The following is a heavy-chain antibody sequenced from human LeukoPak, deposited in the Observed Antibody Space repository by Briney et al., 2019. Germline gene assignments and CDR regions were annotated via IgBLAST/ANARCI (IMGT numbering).Heavy chain of an antibody. CDR1: EFTFSSYS. CDR3: TRDLVLLWFGERDDAFDI. J-gene: IGHJ3*02. D-gene: IGHD3-10*01. CDR2: ISSSSSYI. V-gene: IGHV3-21*03. Sequence: PGGSLRLSCAASEFTFSSYSMNWVRQAPGKGLEWVSSISSSSSYIYYADSVKGRFTISRDSAKNSLYLQMNSLRAEDAAVYYCTRDLVLLWFGERDDAFDIWGQGTMVTVSS.